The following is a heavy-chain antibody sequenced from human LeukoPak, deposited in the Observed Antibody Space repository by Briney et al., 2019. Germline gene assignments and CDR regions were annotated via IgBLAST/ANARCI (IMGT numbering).Heavy chain of an antibody. CDR1: GYSFTSYG. V-gene: IGHV1-18*01. CDR3: ARDGELTVTRRWFDP. CDR2: ISAYNGNT. D-gene: IGHD4-17*01. Sequence: GASVKVSCTASGYSFTSYGISWVRQAPGQGLEWMGWISAYNGNTNYAQKFQGRVTMTTDTSTSTAYMELRSLRSDDTAVYYCARDGELTVTRRWFDPWGQGTLVTVSS. J-gene: IGHJ5*02.